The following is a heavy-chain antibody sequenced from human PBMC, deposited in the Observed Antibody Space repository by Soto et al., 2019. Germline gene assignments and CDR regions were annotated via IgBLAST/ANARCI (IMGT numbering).Heavy chain of an antibody. CDR1: GYTFTSYG. D-gene: IGHD3-10*01. V-gene: IGHV1-18*01. Sequence: QVQLVQSVDEVKKPGASVKVSCKDSGYTFTSYGISWGRQAPGQGLEWMGWISAYNGNTNYAHKLQARVTMTTDRSTSTSYIELMNLRSDETAVYYFARWGAISLVRCALSCFDYWGQGTLVTVSS. CDR3: ARWGAISLVRCALSCFDY. J-gene: IGHJ4*02. CDR2: ISAYNGNT.